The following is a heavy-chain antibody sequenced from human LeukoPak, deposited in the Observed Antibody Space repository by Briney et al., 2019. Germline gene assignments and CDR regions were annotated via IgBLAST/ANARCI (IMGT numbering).Heavy chain of an antibody. D-gene: IGHD2-2*01. CDR1: GFTFSSYS. CDR3: ARAGWSTVPSAPGY. V-gene: IGHV3-21*01. Sequence: GGSLRLSCAASGFTFSSYSMNWVRQAPGKGLEWVSPISSSSSYIYYADSVKGRFTLSRDNATNSLSLQMNSLRAEDTAVYYCARAGWSTVPSAPGYWGQGTLVTVSS. CDR2: ISSSSSYI. J-gene: IGHJ4*02.